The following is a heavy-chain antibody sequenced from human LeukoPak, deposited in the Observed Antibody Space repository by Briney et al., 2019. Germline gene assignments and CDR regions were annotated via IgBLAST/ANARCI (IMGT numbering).Heavy chain of an antibody. CDR3: VRKSGSGGYDRYLDR. D-gene: IGHD5-12*01. CDR2: IYYSGAT. CDR1: GGSISSGGYY. Sequence: PSETLSLTCTVSGGSISSGGYYWSWIRQHPGKGLEWIGYIYYSGATHYNPSLRSRVTISIDTSRNQFSLKLSSVTAADTAVYYCVRKSGSGGYDRYLDRWGQGTLVTVSS. V-gene: IGHV4-61*08. J-gene: IGHJ4*02.